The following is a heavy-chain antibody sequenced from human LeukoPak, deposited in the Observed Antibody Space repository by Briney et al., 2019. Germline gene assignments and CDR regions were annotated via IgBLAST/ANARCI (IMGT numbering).Heavy chain of an antibody. CDR3: ARGGYLGDPNYFYYFMDV. Sequence: ASVKLSCKASEYTFTTYAMNWVRQTPGQGLEWMGWINTNTGDPTYAQGFTGRFVFSLGTSVSTAYLQISSLRAEDTAVYYCARGGYLGDPNYFYYFMDVWGKGTTVTVSS. CDR2: INTNTGDP. J-gene: IGHJ6*03. CDR1: EYTFTTYA. D-gene: IGHD3-10*01. V-gene: IGHV7-4-1*02.